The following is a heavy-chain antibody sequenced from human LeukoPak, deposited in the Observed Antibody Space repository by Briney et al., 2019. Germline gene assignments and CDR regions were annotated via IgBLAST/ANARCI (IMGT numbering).Heavy chain of an antibody. V-gene: IGHV3-21*01. Sequence: NPGGSLRLSCAASGFTFSSYSMNWVRQAPGKGLEWVSSISSSSSYIYYADSVKGRFTISRDNAKNSLYLQMNSLRAEDTAVYYCARDLFLLCGSGLVRCGGFDPWGQGTLVTVSS. CDR2: ISSSSSYI. J-gene: IGHJ5*02. CDR1: GFTFSSYS. CDR3: ARDLFLLCGSGLVRCGGFDP. D-gene: IGHD3-10*01.